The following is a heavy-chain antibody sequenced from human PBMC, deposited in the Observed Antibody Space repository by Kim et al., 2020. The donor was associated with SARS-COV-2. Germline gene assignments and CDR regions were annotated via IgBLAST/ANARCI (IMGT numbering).Heavy chain of an antibody. CDR1: GGSISSGSYY. Sequence: SETLSLTCTVSGGSISSGSYYWSWIRQPAGKGLEWIGRIYTSGSTNYNPSLKSRVTISVDTSKNQFSLKLSSVTAADTAVYYCARDPVGVRGIYYYYYYGMDVWGQGTTVTVSS. V-gene: IGHV4-61*02. D-gene: IGHD3-10*01. CDR2: IYTSGST. J-gene: IGHJ6*02. CDR3: ARDPVGVRGIYYYYYYGMDV.